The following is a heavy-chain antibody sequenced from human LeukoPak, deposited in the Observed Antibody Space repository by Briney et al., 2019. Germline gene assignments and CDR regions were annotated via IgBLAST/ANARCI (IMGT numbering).Heavy chain of an antibody. CDR1: GFTVSTNY. CDR2: IYSGGST. CDR3: ARASIAASGYYFDY. J-gene: IGHJ4*02. V-gene: IGHV3-66*02. Sequence: PGGSLRLSCAASGFTVSTNYMTWVRQAPGKGLVWVSVIYSGGSTFYADSVKGRFTISRDNSKNTLYLQMNSLRAEDTAVYYCARASIAASGYYFDYWGQGTLVTVSS. D-gene: IGHD6-6*01.